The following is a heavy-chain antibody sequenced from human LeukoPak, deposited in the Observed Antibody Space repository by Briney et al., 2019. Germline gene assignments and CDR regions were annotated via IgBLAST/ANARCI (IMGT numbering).Heavy chain of an antibody. V-gene: IGHV4-39*01. Sequence: PSETLSLTCTVSGGSISSSSYYWGWIRQPPGKGLEWIGSIYYSGSTYFNPSLKSRVIISVDTSKNQFSLKLSSVTAADTAIYYCARQGRIVVPAAIGNWGQGTLVTVSS. J-gene: IGHJ4*02. CDR3: ARQGRIVVPAAIGN. D-gene: IGHD2-2*01. CDR2: IYYSGST. CDR1: GGSISSSSYY.